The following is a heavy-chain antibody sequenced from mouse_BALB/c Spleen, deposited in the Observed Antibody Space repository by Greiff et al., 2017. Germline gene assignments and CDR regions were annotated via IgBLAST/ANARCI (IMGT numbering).Heavy chain of an antibody. D-gene: IGHD2-2*01. V-gene: IGHV1-63*02. CDR2: IYPGGGYT. CDR3: ARREGYDGYAMDY. CDR1: GYTFTNYW. Sequence: VQLQESGAELVRPGTSVKISCKASGYTFTNYWLGWVKQRPGHGLEWIGDIYPGGGYTNYNEKFKGKATLTADTSSSTAYMQLSSLTSEDSAVYFCARREGYDGYAMDYWGQGTSVTVSS. J-gene: IGHJ4*01.